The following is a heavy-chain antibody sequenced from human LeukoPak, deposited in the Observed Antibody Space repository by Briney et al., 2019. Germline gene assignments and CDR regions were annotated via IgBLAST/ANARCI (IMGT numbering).Heavy chain of an antibody. CDR1: GFTFSSYS. J-gene: IGHJ6*02. CDR3: ARVGDSSGYYGYYYYYYGMDV. Sequence: GGSLRLSCAASGFTFSSYSMNWVRQAPGKGLEWVSSISSSSSYIYYADSVKGRFTISRDNAKNTLYLQMNSLRAEDTAVHYCARVGDSSGYYGYYYYYYGMDVWGQGTTVTVSS. CDR2: ISSSSSYI. V-gene: IGHV3-21*01. D-gene: IGHD3-22*01.